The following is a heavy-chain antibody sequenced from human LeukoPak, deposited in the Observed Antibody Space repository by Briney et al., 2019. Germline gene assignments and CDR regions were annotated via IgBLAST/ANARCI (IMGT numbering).Heavy chain of an antibody. D-gene: IGHD3-3*01. Sequence: GRSLRLSCAASGFTFSSYGMHWVRQAPGKGLEWVAVISYDGSNKYYADSVKGRFTISRDNPKNTLYLQMNSLRAEDTAVYYCAKDVRFLEWLLSYWGQGTLVTVSS. CDR3: AKDVRFLEWLLSY. CDR2: ISYDGSNK. J-gene: IGHJ4*02. CDR1: GFTFSSYG. V-gene: IGHV3-30*18.